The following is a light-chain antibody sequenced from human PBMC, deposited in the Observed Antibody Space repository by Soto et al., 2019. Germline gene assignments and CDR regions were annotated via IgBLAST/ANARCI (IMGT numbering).Light chain of an antibody. CDR1: QSVSSSN. Sequence: EIVLTQSPGTLSLSPGERATLSCRASQSVSSSNLAWYQQKPGQAPRLPIYGASTRATGIPARFSGSGSGTEFTLTISSLQSEDFAVYYCQQYNNWPPWTFGQGTKVDIK. CDR2: GAS. V-gene: IGKV3-15*01. J-gene: IGKJ1*01. CDR3: QQYNNWPPWT.